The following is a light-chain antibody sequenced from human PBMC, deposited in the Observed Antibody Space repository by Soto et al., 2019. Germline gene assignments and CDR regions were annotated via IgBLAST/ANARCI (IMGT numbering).Light chain of an antibody. Sequence: QSVLTQPPSASGTPGQRVTISCSGSSSNIGSNYVYWYQQVPGTTPKLLIYNNNQRPSGVPARFSGSKSGTSASLAISGLRSDDEADYYCAVWDDSLSGREVFGGGTKLTVL. CDR2: NNN. CDR1: SSNIGSNY. J-gene: IGLJ2*01. CDR3: AVWDDSLSGREV. V-gene: IGLV1-47*02.